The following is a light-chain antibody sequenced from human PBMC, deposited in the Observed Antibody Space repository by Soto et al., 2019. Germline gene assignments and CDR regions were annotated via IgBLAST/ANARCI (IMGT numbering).Light chain of an antibody. CDR1: SSDVGSYNL. Sequence: QSVLPKPASVSGSPGQSITISCTGTSSDVGSYNLVSWYQQHPGKAPKLMIYEGSKRPSGVSNRFSGSKSGNTASLTISGLQAEDEADYYCCSYAGSSTPYVFGTGTKVTVL. CDR3: CSYAGSSTPYV. CDR2: EGS. J-gene: IGLJ1*01. V-gene: IGLV2-23*01.